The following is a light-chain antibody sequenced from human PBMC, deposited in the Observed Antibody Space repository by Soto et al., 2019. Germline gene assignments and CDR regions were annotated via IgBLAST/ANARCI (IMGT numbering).Light chain of an antibody. CDR2: EVS. V-gene: IGLV2-14*01. J-gene: IGLJ2*01. Sequence: QSALTQPASVXXXXXXXXXISCTGTSSDLGGYNYVSWYQQHPGKAPKVMIYEVSNRPSGVSNRFSGSKSGNTASLTISGLQAEDEADYYCSSYTSSSTLVFGGGTKLTVL. CDR1: SSDLGGYNY. CDR3: SSYTSSSTLV.